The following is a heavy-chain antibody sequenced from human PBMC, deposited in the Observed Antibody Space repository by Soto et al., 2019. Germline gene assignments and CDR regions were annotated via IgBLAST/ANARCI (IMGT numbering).Heavy chain of an antibody. D-gene: IGHD2-2*01. J-gene: IGHJ4*02. CDR2: IYYSGTT. V-gene: IGHV4-30-4*01. Sequence: SETLSLTATFSVDSITSGDTYGVGIPQPPGKGRRWIGHIYYSGTTYYNPALKSRVTISVDTSKNQFSLKLSSVTAADTAVYHCARSRYCSSTSCFTLGDYFDSWGQGTLVTVSS. CDR1: VDSITSGDTY. CDR3: ARSRYCSSTSCFTLGDYFDS.